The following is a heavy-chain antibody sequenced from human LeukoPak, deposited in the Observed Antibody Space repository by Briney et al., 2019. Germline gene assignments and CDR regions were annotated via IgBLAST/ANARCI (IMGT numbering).Heavy chain of an antibody. Sequence: SGPTLVNPTQTLTLTCTFSGFSLSTSGVGVGWIRQPPGKALEWLALIYWNDDKRYSPSLKSRLTITKDTSKNQVVLTMTNMDPLDTPTYYCPQSPFRGSYGGYYFDYGAQETLVPVSS. D-gene: IGHD1-26*01. V-gene: IGHV2-5*01. CDR3: PQSPFRGSYGGYYFDY. J-gene: IGHJ4*02. CDR2: IYWNDDK. CDR1: GFSLSTSGVG.